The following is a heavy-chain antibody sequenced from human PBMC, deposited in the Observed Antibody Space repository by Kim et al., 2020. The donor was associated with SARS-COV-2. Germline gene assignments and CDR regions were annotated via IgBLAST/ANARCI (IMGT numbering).Heavy chain of an antibody. V-gene: IGHV4-39*07. CDR1: GGSISSSSYY. CDR3: ARPRMLIAAAGTGWFDP. D-gene: IGHD6-13*01. J-gene: IGHJ5*02. Sequence: SETLSLTCTVSGGSISSSSYYWGWIRQPPGKGLEWIGSIYYSGSTYYNPSLKSRVTISVDTSKNQFSLKLSSVTAADTAVYYCARPRMLIAAAGTGWFDPWGQGTLVTVSS. CDR2: IYYSGST.